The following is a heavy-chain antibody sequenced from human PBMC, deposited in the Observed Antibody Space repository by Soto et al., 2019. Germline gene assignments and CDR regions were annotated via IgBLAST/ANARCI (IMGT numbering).Heavy chain of an antibody. V-gene: IGHV4-31*03. J-gene: IGHJ5*02. CDR3: ARIRIATNNYKWFDT. D-gene: IGHD2-21*01. CDR2: IYVTGAV. Sequence: PXETLSLHCSVSGAALNSGHYDWSWIRQVPGKGLEWIGHIYVTGAVDYNPSLRDRITISQDTSERQFSLNLRLVTAADTAVYYCARIRIATNNYKWFDTWGQGTLVTVSS. CDR1: GAALNSGHYD.